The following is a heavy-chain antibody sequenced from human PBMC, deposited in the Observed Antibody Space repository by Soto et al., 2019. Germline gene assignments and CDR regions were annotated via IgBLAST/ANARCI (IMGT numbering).Heavy chain of an antibody. Sequence: ASVKVSCKASGYTFSSYGISWVRQAPGQGLEWMGWISGYNGKTNYAQKVQDRVTMTTDTSTSTAYMELRSLRSDDTAVYYCARNGCISTSCPNWFDPWGQGTLVTVSS. CDR3: ARNGCISTSCPNWFDP. CDR2: ISGYNGKT. CDR1: GYTFSSYG. V-gene: IGHV1-18*01. D-gene: IGHD2-2*01. J-gene: IGHJ5*02.